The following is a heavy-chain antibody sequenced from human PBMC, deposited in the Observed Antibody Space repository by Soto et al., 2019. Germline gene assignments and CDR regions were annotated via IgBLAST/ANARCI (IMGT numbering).Heavy chain of an antibody. D-gene: IGHD3-10*01. CDR2: ISYHGSNK. CDR3: AKDGRWFGDYCYYYMDA. V-gene: IGHV3-30*18. CDR1: GFTFSTYG. J-gene: IGHJ6*03. Sequence: ESGGGVVQPGRSLRLSCAASGFTFSTYGMHWVRQAPGKGLEWVAVISYHGSNKYYADSVKGRFTISRDNSKNTLHLQMNGLRAEDTAVYYCAKDGRWFGDYCYYYMDAWGKWTTVTVSS.